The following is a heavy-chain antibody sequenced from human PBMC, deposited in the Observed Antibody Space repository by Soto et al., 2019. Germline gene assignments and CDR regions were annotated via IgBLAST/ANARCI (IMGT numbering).Heavy chain of an antibody. CDR2: IYYSGST. V-gene: IGHV4-31*03. CDR3: ARDPMAGYYDILTGYESRGMDV. J-gene: IGHJ6*02. Sequence: SETLSLTCTVSGGSISSGGYYWSWIRQHPGKGLEWIGYIYYSGSTYYNPSLKSRVTISVDTSKNQFSLKLSSVTAADTAVYYCARDPMAGYYDILTGYESRGMDVWGQGTTVTVSS. D-gene: IGHD3-9*01. CDR1: GGSISSGGYY.